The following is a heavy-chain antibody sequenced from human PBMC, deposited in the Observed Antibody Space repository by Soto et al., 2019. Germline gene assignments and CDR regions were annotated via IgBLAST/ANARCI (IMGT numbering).Heavy chain of an antibody. V-gene: IGHV3-23*01. CDR2: ISGSGGST. CDR3: AKAPSYNYYDSSGYYFDY. J-gene: IGHJ4*02. Sequence: GSLRLSCAASGFTFSSYAMSWVRQAPGKGLEWVSAISGSGGSTYYADSVKGRFTISRDNSKNTLYLQMNSLRAEDTAVYYCAKAPSYNYYDSSGYYFDYWGQGTLVTVSS. CDR1: GFTFSSYA. D-gene: IGHD3-22*01.